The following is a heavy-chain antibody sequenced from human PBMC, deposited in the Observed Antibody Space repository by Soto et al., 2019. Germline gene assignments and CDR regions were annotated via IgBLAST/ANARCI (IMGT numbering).Heavy chain of an antibody. D-gene: IGHD1-1*01. CDR2: IYPGDSDT. CDR3: ATTMGGTAVNALYL. J-gene: IGHJ3*01. CDR1: GYSFINHW. V-gene: IGHV5-51*01. Sequence: GESLEISCKASGYSFINHWIGWVRQMPGKGLEWMGIIYPGDSDTKYGPSFQGQVSISADKSINTAYLEWSSLKASDTAMYYCATTMGGTAVNALYLWGQGTMVTVSS.